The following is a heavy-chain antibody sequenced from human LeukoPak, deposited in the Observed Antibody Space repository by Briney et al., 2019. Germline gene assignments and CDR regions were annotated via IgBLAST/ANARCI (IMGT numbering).Heavy chain of an antibody. CDR1: EFTFSNYW. CDR3: GRFYGPLRFDY. J-gene: IGHJ4*01. Sequence: GGSLRLSCAASEFTFSNYWMSWVRQAPGKGLEWLANINQDGNEKFYVDSVKGRFTISRDNAKNSVYLQLDSLRVEDMAIYYCGRFYGPLRFDYWGRGALVTVSS. CDR2: INQDGNEK. D-gene: IGHD3-16*01. V-gene: IGHV3-7*01.